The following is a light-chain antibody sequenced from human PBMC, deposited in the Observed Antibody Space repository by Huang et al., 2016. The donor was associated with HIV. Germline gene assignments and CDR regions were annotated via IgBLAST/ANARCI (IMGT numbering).Light chain of an antibody. V-gene: IGKV1-33*01. CDR1: QDIDNY. CDR2: ETS. J-gene: IGKJ3*01. CDR3: QQYKNLRFN. Sequence: DIQMTQSPSSLSAFVGDRVTITCQASQDIDNYLNWYQQKPGKAPKLLIYETSKLETGVPSRFSGSGSGTDFTFTINSLQPEDIATYYCQQYKNLRFNFGPGTKVDIK.